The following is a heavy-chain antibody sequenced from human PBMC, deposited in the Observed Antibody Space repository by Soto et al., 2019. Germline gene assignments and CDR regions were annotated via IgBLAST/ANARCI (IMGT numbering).Heavy chain of an antibody. J-gene: IGHJ6*02. CDR2: IIPMFGTP. V-gene: IGHV1-69*01. CDR3: ARPLRDRNFYHGLAV. CDR1: GGTFSKYA. Sequence: QVQLVQSGAELKTPGSSVNVSCKASGGTFSKYAISWVRQAPGQGLEWLGGIIPMFGTPNYAQKFQSRVTIRAAESTTPASLQLSSLTSAARGVYFCARPLRDRNFYHGLAVWGQGTTVTVSS. D-gene: IGHD3-22*01.